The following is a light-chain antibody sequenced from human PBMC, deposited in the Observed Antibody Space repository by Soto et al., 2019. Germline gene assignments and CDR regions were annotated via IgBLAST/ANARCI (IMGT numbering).Light chain of an antibody. Sequence: DIVMTQSPLSLPVTPGEPASISCRSSQSLLHSNGYNYLDWYLQKPGQSPQLLIYLGSNRASGVPDRFSGSGSGTDFTLKISRVEAEDVGIYYCMQALRTPHTFGQGTKVEIK. J-gene: IGKJ1*01. CDR1: QSLLHSNGYNY. CDR3: MQALRTPHT. V-gene: IGKV2-28*01. CDR2: LGS.